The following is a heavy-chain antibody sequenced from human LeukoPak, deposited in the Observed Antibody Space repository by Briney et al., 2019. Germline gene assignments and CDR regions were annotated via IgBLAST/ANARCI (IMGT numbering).Heavy chain of an antibody. CDR3: ARSAARSTLAPFDY. V-gene: IGHV3-30*03. CDR1: GFTFSSYG. CDR2: ISYDGSNK. Sequence: GGSLRLSCAASGFTFSSYGMHWVRQAPGKGLEWVAVISYDGSNKYYADSVKGRFTISRDNSKNTLYLQMNSLRGEDTAVYYCARSAARSTLAPFDYWGQGTLVTVSS. J-gene: IGHJ4*02.